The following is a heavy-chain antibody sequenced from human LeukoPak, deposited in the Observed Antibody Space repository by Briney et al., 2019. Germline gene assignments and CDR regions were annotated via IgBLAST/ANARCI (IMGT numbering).Heavy chain of an antibody. J-gene: IGHJ4*02. CDR1: GGSISSYY. CDR3: ARVPGVYDFWSGFDY. CDR2: IYYNGST. V-gene: IGHV4-59*01. D-gene: IGHD3-3*01. Sequence: SETLSLTCTVSGGSISSYYWSWIRQPPGKGLEWIGYIYYNGSTNYNPSLKSRVTISVDTSKNQFSLKLSSVTAADTAVYYCARVPGVYDFWSGFDYWGQGTLVTVSS.